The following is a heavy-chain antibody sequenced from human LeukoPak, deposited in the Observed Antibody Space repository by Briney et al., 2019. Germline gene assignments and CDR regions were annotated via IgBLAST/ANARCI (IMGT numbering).Heavy chain of an antibody. CDR3: ARAVVRGVINFGY. V-gene: IGHV3-7*01. D-gene: IGHD3-10*01. Sequence: GGSLRLSCAVSGFTFSSYAMHWVRQAPGKGLEWVANIKQDGSEKYYVDSVKGRFTISRDNAKNSLYLQMNSLRVEDTAVYYCARAVVRGVINFGYWGQGTLVTVSS. J-gene: IGHJ4*02. CDR2: IKQDGSEK. CDR1: GFTFSSYA.